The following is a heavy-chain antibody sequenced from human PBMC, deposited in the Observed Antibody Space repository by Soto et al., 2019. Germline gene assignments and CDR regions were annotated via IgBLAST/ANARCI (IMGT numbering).Heavy chain of an antibody. CDR1: GDSVTSGSYY. Sequence: SETLSLTCIVSGDSVTSGSYYWTWLRQPPGKGLEWIGYISYTGRTKYNPSLQSRVTISVDTSKNDFSLNLSSVTAADTAVYYCASGARWYYFDYWGQGTLVTVSS. CDR2: ISYTGRT. CDR3: ASGARWYYFDY. D-gene: IGHD3-10*01. J-gene: IGHJ4*02. V-gene: IGHV4-61*03.